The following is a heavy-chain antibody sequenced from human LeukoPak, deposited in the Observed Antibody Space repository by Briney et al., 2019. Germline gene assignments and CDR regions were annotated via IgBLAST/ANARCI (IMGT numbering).Heavy chain of an antibody. CDR1: GFTFSNAW. Sequence: GGSLRLSCAASGFTFSNAWMSWVRQAPGKGLEWVGRIKSKTDGGTTDYAAPVKGRFTISRDDSKNTLYLQMNSLKTEDTAVYYCTTYCSSTSWCVGIQHWGQGTLVTVSS. CDR3: TTYCSSTSWCVGIQH. J-gene: IGHJ1*01. D-gene: IGHD2-2*01. CDR2: IKSKTDGGTT. V-gene: IGHV3-15*01.